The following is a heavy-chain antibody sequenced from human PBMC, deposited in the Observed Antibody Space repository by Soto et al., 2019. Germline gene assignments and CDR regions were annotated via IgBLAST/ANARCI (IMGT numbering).Heavy chain of an antibody. J-gene: IGHJ4*02. CDR1: GGSISSSSYY. V-gene: IGHV4-39*01. CDR3: ARHPSHVLEWLLGY. CDR2: IYYSGST. Sequence: SETLSLTCTVSGGSISSSSYYWGWIRQPPGKGLEWIGSIYYSGSTYYNPSLKSRVTISVDTSKNQFSLKLSSVTAADTAVYYCARHPSHVLEWLLGYWGQGTLVTSPQ. D-gene: IGHD3-3*01.